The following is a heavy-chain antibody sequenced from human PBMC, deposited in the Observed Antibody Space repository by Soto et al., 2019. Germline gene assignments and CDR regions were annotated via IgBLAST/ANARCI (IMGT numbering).Heavy chain of an antibody. J-gene: IGHJ4*02. Sequence: EVQLVESGGGLVQPGGSLRLSCAASGFTVSSNYMTWVRQAPGKGLEWVSVIYSGGSTNYADSVKGRFSISRDNSKNTLYLQMNGLRAEDTAVYYCARVGGSGWKSFDYWGQGTLVTVSS. CDR3: ARVGGSGWKSFDY. CDR1: GFTVSSNY. D-gene: IGHD6-19*01. CDR2: IYSGGST. V-gene: IGHV3-66*01.